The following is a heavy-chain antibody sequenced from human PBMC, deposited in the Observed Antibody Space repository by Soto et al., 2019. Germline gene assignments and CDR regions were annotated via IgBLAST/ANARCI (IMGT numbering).Heavy chain of an antibody. V-gene: IGHV3-23*01. CDR1: GFTFSSYA. CDR2: ISGSGGST. D-gene: IGHD3-3*01. CDR3: AKDGPPYYDFWSGYYLFHYYGMDV. J-gene: IGHJ6*02. Sequence: GGSLRLSCAASGFTFSSYAMSRVRQAPGKGLEWVSAISGSGGSTYYADSVKGRFTISRDNSKNTLYLQMNSLRAEDTAVYYCAKDGPPYYDFWSGYYLFHYYGMDVWGQGTTVTVSS.